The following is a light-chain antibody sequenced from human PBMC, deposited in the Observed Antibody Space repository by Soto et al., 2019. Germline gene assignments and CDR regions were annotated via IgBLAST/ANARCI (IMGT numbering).Light chain of an antibody. Sequence: DIVMTQSPDSLAVSLGESATINCKSSQSVLSSSNSKNYLLWYQQKPGQPPKLLIYWASTRESGVPDRFSGSGSGTDFTLTINSLQAEYVAVYCCLQYFGTRALTFGGGTKVEIK. CDR3: LQYFGTRALT. J-gene: IGKJ4*01. V-gene: IGKV4-1*01. CDR2: WAS. CDR1: QSVLSSSNSKNY.